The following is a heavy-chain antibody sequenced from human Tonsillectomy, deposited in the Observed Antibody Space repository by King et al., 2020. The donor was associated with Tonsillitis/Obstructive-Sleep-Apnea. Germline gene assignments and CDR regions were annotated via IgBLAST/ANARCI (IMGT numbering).Heavy chain of an antibody. D-gene: IGHD2-2*02. Sequence: VQLVESGGGLVQPGGSLRLSCAASGFTFSSYSMNWVRQAPGKGLEWVSYISSSSSTIYYADSVKGRFTISRDNAKNSLYLQMNSLRDEDTAVYYCAGGGGYCSSSSCYKPDYYYYMDVWGKGTTVTVSS. V-gene: IGHV3-48*02. CDR1: GFTFSSYS. CDR2: ISSSSSTI. CDR3: AGGGGYCSSSSCYKPDYYYYMDV. J-gene: IGHJ6*03.